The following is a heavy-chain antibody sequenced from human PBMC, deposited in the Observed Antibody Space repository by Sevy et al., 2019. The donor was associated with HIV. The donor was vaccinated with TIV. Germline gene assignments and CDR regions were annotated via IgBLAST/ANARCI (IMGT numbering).Heavy chain of an antibody. CDR2: ISYDGSNK. Sequence: GGSLRLSCAASGFTFSSYAMHWVRQAPGKGLEWVAVISYDGSNKYYADSVKGRFTISRDNSKNTLYLQMNSLRADDTAVYYCARLYSPAYYDFWSGSYDAFDIWGQGTMVTVSS. J-gene: IGHJ3*02. CDR1: GFTFSSYA. V-gene: IGHV3-30-3*01. CDR3: ARLYSPAYYDFWSGSYDAFDI. D-gene: IGHD3-3*01.